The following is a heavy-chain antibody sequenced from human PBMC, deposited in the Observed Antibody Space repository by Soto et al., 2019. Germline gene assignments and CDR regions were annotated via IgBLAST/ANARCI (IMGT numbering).Heavy chain of an antibody. CDR3: VRGLPGGFDP. CDR1: GFNFSNFD. D-gene: IGHD3-10*01. Sequence: LRLSCGASGFNFSNFDMHWVRQTTEKGLEWVSGIGFAGDTNYSGSVKGRFTISRENAKNSLFLQMNSLRVGDTAVYYCVRGLPGGFDPWGQGTLVTVSS. J-gene: IGHJ5*02. V-gene: IGHV3-13*01. CDR2: IGFAGDT.